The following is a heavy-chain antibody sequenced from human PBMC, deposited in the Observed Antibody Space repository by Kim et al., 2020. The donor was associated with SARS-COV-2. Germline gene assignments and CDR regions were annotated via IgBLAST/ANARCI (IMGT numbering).Heavy chain of an antibody. J-gene: IGHJ6*02. CDR1: GYTFTTYS. CDR3: ARYHEAVADTWYYYGMDV. CDR2: INGGNGNT. V-gene: IGHV1-3*01. D-gene: IGHD6-19*01. Sequence: ASVKVSCKASGYTFTTYSIHWVRQAPGQRLEWMGWINGGNGNTKYSQNFQGRVTITRDTSARTAYMELSSLRSEDTAVYYCARYHEAVADTWYYYGMDVWGQGTTVTVSS.